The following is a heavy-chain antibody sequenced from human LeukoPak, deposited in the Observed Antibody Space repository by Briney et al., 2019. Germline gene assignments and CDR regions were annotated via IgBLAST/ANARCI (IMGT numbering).Heavy chain of an antibody. J-gene: IGHJ4*02. Sequence: GGSLRLSCAASGFTFSRYAMHWVRQAPGKGLEWAAVISFDGSYKYYADSVKGRFTISRDNSKNTLFLQMNSLRADDTAVYYCARGARSGDDWGGYFDYWGQGTLVTVSS. D-gene: IGHD3-16*01. CDR2: ISFDGSYK. CDR3: ARGARSGDDWGGYFDY. CDR1: GFTFSRYA. V-gene: IGHV3-30*04.